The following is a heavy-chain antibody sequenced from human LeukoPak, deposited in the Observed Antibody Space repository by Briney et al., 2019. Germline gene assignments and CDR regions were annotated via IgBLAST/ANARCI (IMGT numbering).Heavy chain of an antibody. Sequence: ASVKVSCKASRGTFSKYAISWVRQAPGQGLEWMGWISAYNGNTNYAQKLQGRVTMTTDTSTSTAYMELRSLRSDDTAVYYCARAYLPGYGMDVWGQGTTVTVSS. CDR1: RGTFSKYA. CDR2: ISAYNGNT. J-gene: IGHJ6*02. V-gene: IGHV1-18*01. CDR3: ARAYLPGYGMDV.